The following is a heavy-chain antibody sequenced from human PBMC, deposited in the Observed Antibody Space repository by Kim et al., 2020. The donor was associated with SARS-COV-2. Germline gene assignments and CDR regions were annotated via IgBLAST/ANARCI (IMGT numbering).Heavy chain of an antibody. D-gene: IGHD6-19*01. CDR3: ASPGIAVAGSFDY. V-gene: IGHV3-11*04. J-gene: IGHJ4*02. Sequence: YADSVKGRFTISRDNAKNSLYLQMNSLRDEATAVYYCASPGIAVAGSFDYWGQGTLVTVSS.